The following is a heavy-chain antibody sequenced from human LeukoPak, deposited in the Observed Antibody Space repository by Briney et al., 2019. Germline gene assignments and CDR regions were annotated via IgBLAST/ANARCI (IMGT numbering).Heavy chain of an antibody. Sequence: GGSLRLSCAACGFTFSSYDMHWDRQAPGKGLEWVAVISYDGSNKYYADSVKGRFTISRDNSKNTLYLQMNSLRAEDTAVYYCARGADSSGYYRLSYFDYWGQGTLVTVSS. D-gene: IGHD3-22*01. CDR2: ISYDGSNK. CDR1: GFTFSSYD. V-gene: IGHV3-30-3*01. J-gene: IGHJ4*02. CDR3: ARGADSSGYYRLSYFDY.